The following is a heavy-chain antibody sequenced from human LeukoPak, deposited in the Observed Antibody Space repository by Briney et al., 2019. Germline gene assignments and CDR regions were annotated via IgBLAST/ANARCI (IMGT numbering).Heavy chain of an antibody. CDR1: GYTFTSYA. CDR2: INAGNGNT. J-gene: IGHJ6*02. Sequence: ASVKVCCKASGYTFTSYAMHWVRQAPGQRLEWMGWINAGNGNTKYSQKFQGRVTITRDTSASTAYMELSSLRSEDTAVYYCARGHSSGWLTTYYYYGMDVWGQGTTVTVSS. D-gene: IGHD6-19*01. CDR3: ARGHSSGWLTTYYYYGMDV. V-gene: IGHV1-3*01.